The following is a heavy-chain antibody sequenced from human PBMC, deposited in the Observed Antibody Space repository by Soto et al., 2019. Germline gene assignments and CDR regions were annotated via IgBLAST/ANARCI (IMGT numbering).Heavy chain of an antibody. CDR2: IYYSGST. J-gene: IGHJ4*02. CDR3: ARYGSGECNRGSCYSPFDY. V-gene: IGHV4-30-4*01. D-gene: IGHD2-15*01. Sequence: QVQLQESGQGLVKPSQTLSLTCTVSGRSISSVNYYWSWIRQPPGKGLEWIGYIYYSGSTYYNPSLRSRVTISVDTSKNQFSLKLSSVTAADTAVYYCARYGSGECNRGSCYSPFDYWGQGTLVTVSS. CDR1: GRSISSVNYY.